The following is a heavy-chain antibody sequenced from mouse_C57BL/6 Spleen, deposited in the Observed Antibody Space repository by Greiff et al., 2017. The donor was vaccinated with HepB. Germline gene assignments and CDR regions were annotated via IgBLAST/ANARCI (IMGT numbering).Heavy chain of an antibody. Sequence: EVQGVESGGGLVKPGGSLKLSCAASGFTFSSYAMSWVRQTPEKRLEWVATISDGGSYTYYPDNVKGRFTISRDNAKNNLYLQMSHLKSEDTAMYYCAREGGSSYGNAMDYWGQGTSVTVSS. J-gene: IGHJ4*01. CDR2: ISDGGSYT. V-gene: IGHV5-4*01. D-gene: IGHD1-1*01. CDR1: GFTFSSYA. CDR3: AREGGSSYGNAMDY.